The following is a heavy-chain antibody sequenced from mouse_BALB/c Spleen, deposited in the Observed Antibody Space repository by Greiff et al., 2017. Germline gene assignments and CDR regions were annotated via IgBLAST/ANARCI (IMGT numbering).Heavy chain of an antibody. V-gene: IGHV2-9*02. CDR3: ARVHYYGSSYGYAMDY. Sequence: VKLTESGPGLVAPSQSLSITCTVSGFSLTSYGVHWVRQPPGKGLEWLGVIWAGGSTNYNSALMSRLSISKDNSKSQVFLKMNSLQTDDTAMYYCARVHYYGSSYGYAMDYWGQGTSVTVSS. CDR2: IWAGGST. D-gene: IGHD1-1*01. CDR1: GFSLTSYG. J-gene: IGHJ4*01.